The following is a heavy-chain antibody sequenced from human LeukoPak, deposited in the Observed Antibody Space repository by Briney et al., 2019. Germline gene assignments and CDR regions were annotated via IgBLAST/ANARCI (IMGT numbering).Heavy chain of an antibody. J-gene: IGHJ4*02. CDR1: GGSIVSSNHY. V-gene: IGHV4-39*01. Sequence: SQTLSLSCNVSGGSIVSSNHYWGWIRQPPGKGLEWIGSIYYSGRMYSNPSLKSRVTISVDMFENQFSLKLSSVTAADTAVYYCARIRRGGSGSYYGYYFDYWGQGTLVTVSS. CDR2: IYYSGRM. D-gene: IGHD1-26*01. CDR3: ARIRRGGSGSYYGYYFDY.